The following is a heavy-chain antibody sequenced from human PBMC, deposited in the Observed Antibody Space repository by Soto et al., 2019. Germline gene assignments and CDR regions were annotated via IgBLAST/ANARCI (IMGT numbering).Heavy chain of an antibody. Sequence: GGSLRLSCAASGFTFSTYWMHWVRQAPGKGLEWVANINQDGSEKYYVDSVKGRFTISRDNAKSSLYLQMNSLRAEDTAVYYCARVLAAADSLWGQGTLVTVSS. CDR3: ARVLAAADSL. CDR2: INQDGSEK. D-gene: IGHD6-13*01. J-gene: IGHJ4*02. CDR1: GFTFSTYW. V-gene: IGHV3-7*01.